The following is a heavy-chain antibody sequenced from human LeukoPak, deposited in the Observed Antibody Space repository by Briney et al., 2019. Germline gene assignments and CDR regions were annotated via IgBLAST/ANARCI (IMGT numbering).Heavy chain of an antibody. CDR3: ARTNIWFGELSWFDP. D-gene: IGHD3-10*01. Sequence: SETLSLTCTVSGGSISSSSYYWGWIRQPPGKRLEWIGSIYYSGSTYYNPSPKSRVTISVDTSKNQFSLKLSSVTAADTAVYYCARTNIWFGELSWFDPWGQGTLVTVSS. J-gene: IGHJ5*02. CDR1: GGSISSSSYY. V-gene: IGHV4-39*01. CDR2: IYYSGST.